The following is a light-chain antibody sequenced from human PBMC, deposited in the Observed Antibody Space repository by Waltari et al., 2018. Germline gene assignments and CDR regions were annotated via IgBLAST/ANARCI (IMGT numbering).Light chain of an antibody. CDR3: CSYAGSSYV. CDR2: DVT. J-gene: IGLJ1*01. V-gene: IGLV2-11*01. CDR1: SSDIGGYNY. Sequence: DLTQPRSVSGSPGQSVTISCTGTSSDIGGYNYVSWYQQHPDKAPKLMIYDVTKRPSGVPDRFSGSKSGNTASLTISGLQAEDEADYYCCSYAGSSYVFGTGTKVTVL.